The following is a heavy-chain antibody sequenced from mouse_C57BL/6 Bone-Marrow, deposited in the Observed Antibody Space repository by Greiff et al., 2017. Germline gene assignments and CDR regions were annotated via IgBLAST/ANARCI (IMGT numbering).Heavy chain of an antibody. CDR2: IDPETGGT. Sequence: VQLVESGAELVRPGASVTLSCKASGYTFTDYEMHWVKQTPVHGLEWIGAIDPETGGTAYNQKFKGKAILTADKSSSTAYMELRSLTSEDSAVYYCTRNEMDYWGQGTSVTVSS. V-gene: IGHV1-15*01. J-gene: IGHJ4*01. CDR3: TRNEMDY. CDR1: GYTFTDYE.